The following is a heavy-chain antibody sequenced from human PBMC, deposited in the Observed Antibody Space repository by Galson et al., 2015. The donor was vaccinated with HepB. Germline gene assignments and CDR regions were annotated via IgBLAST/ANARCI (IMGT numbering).Heavy chain of an antibody. CDR2: ISYDGSKK. CDR3: ARDLAPGGYSDTSGSSLAF. J-gene: IGHJ4*02. V-gene: IGHV3-30*04. Sequence: SLRLSCAASGFTFSSYAMHWVRQAPGKGLEWVALISYDGSKKYYADSVKDRFTTSRDNSKNTLYVQMNSLSAEDTAVYYCARDLAPGGYSDTSGSSLAFWGQGTLVTVSS. CDR1: GFTFSSYA. D-gene: IGHD3-22*01.